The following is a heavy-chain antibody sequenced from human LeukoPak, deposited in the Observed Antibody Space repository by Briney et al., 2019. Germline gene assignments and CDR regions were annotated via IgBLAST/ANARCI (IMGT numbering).Heavy chain of an antibody. V-gene: IGHV3-7*01. J-gene: IGHJ4*02. CDR3: ARARRRTTVETAHYFDY. CDR1: GFTSSSYW. D-gene: IGHD4-17*01. CDR2: INQDGSEK. Sequence: PGGSLRLSCAGSGFTSSSYWMTWVRQAPGKGLEWVANINQDGSEKYYVDSVKGRFTISRDNAKNSLYLQMNSLRAEDTAVYYCARARRRTTVETAHYFDYWGQGTLATVSS.